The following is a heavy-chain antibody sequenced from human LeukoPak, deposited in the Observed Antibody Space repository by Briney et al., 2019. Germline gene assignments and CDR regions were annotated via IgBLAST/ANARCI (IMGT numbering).Heavy chain of an antibody. J-gene: IGHJ3*01. D-gene: IGHD2-21*02. V-gene: IGHV1-18*01. Sequence: ASVKVSCKASGYTFTSYGISWVRQAPGQGLEWMGWISAYNGNTNYAQKLQGRVTMTTDTSTSTAYMGLRSLRSDDTAVYYCAKDLLYGGDSKDRGAFDVWGQGTMVTVSS. CDR3: AKDLLYGGDSKDRGAFDV. CDR1: GYTFTSYG. CDR2: ISAYNGNT.